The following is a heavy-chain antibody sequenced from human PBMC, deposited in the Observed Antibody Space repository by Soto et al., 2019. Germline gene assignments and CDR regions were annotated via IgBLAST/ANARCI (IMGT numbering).Heavy chain of an antibody. V-gene: IGHV4-34*01. Sequence: QLQLQQWGAGLLKPSETLSLTCAVYVGSFRGYYGSWIRQPPGKGLEWMGEINHSGSTSYNPSLKSRVTISVDRSKNQFSLKMSSVTAADTAVYYCARGWRQQLVRTMYYFDDWGQGTLVTVSS. CDR2: INHSGST. J-gene: IGHJ4*02. CDR1: VGSFRGYY. D-gene: IGHD6-6*01. CDR3: ARGWRQQLVRTMYYFDD.